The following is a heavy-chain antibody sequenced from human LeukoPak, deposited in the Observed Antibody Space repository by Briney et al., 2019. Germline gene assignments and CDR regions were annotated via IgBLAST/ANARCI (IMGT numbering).Heavy chain of an antibody. CDR3: ARDGKGYYDFWSGYSHDAFDI. CDR1: GFTFSSYG. D-gene: IGHD3-3*01. V-gene: IGHV3-30*03. CDR2: ISYDGSNK. J-gene: IGHJ3*02. Sequence: GRSLRLSCAASGFTFSSYGMHWVRQAPGKGLEWVAVISYDGSNKYYADSVKGRFTISRDNSKNTLYLQMNSLRAEDTGVYYCARDGKGYYDFWSGYSHDAFDIWGQGTMVTVSS.